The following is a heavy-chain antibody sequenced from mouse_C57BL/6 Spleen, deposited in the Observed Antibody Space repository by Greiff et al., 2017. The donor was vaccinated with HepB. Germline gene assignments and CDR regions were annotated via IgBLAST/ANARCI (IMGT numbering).Heavy chain of an antibody. CDR3: ARSYWYFDV. J-gene: IGHJ1*03. CDR1: GFTFRDYG. CDR2: ISSGSSTI. V-gene: IGHV5-17*01. Sequence: EVKLVESGGGLVKPGGSLKLSCAASGFTFRDYGMHWVRQAPEKGLEWVAYISSGSSTIYYADTVKGRFTISRDNAKNTLFLQMTSLRSEDTAMYYCARSYWYFDVWGTGTTVTVSA.